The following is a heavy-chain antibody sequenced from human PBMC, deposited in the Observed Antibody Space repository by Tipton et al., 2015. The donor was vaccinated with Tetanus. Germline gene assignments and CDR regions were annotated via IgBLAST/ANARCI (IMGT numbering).Heavy chain of an antibody. CDR1: GGSISSYY. CDR3: ARATEHDIMTGYDN. V-gene: IGHV4-59*01. D-gene: IGHD3-9*01. CDR2: IFYAGST. Sequence: TLSLTCAVSGGSISSYYWSWIRQSPGKGLEWIGYIFYAGSTNSNPSLKSRVTISVDKAKNQFSLKLTSVTAADTAVYYCARATEHDIMTGYDNWGPGTQVTVSS. J-gene: IGHJ4*02.